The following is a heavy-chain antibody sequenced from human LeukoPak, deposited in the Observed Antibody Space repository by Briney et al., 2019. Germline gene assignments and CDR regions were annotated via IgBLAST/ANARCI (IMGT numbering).Heavy chain of an antibody. V-gene: IGHV4-39*07. J-gene: IGHJ5*02. D-gene: IGHD3-16*01. CDR3: ARDHYYDGRGRFDP. CDR2: VYFDGGT. Sequence: IPSETLSLTCSVSGGSVTSGTYHWGWIRQPPGKGLEWIGSVYFDGGTHYKPSLQSRVTISVDTSKNQFSLRLSSVTAADTALYYCARDHYYDGRGRFDPWGQGTLVTVPS. CDR1: GGSVTSGTYH.